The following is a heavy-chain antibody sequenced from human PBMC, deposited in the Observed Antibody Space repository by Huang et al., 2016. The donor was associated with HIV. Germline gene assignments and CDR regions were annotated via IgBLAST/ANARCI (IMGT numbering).Heavy chain of an antibody. Sequence: QLQLQESGPGLVKASETLSLTCIVSGGSISSSNYYWGWVRQPPGKGLEWIGSIYYVGNTFYNPSLKRRVTISVDTSKNQLSLKVRSVTAADTAVYYCARHNIYCSGGGCSSFDYWGQGTLVTVSS. V-gene: IGHV4-39*01. CDR2: IYYVGNT. CDR3: ARHNIYCSGGGCSSFDY. D-gene: IGHD2-15*01. J-gene: IGHJ4*02. CDR1: GGSISSSNYY.